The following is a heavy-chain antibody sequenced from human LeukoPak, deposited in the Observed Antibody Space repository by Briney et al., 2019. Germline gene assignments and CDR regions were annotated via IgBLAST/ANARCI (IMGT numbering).Heavy chain of an antibody. V-gene: IGHV3-30*02. Sequence: GGSLRLSCAASGFTFSSYGMHWVRQAPGKGLEWVAVIWYDGSNKYYADSVKGRFTISRDNSKNTLYLQMNSLRAEDTAVYYCAKVEDIVATTIYYYYGMDVWGQGTTVTVSS. J-gene: IGHJ6*02. CDR3: AKVEDIVATTIYYYYGMDV. CDR1: GFTFSSYG. CDR2: IWYDGSNK. D-gene: IGHD5-12*01.